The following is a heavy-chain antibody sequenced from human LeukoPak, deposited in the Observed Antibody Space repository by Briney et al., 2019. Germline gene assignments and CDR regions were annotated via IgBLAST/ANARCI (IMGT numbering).Heavy chain of an antibody. CDR3: ARDGPLYSGTYDFAY. D-gene: IGHD1-26*01. CDR1: GFTFSSYS. CDR2: ISSSSSYI. J-gene: IGHJ4*02. Sequence: GGSLRLSCAASGFTFSSYSMNWVRQAPGKGLEWVSSISSSSSYIYYADSVKGRFTISRDNAKNSLYLQMNSLRAEDTAVYYCARDGPLYSGTYDFAYRGQGTLVTVSS. V-gene: IGHV3-21*01.